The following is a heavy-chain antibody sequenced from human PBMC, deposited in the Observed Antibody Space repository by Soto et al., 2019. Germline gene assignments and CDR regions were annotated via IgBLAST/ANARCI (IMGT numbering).Heavy chain of an antibody. V-gene: IGHV1-69*02. CDR2: IIPILGIA. Sequence: QVQLVQSGAEVKKPGSSVKVSCKASGGTFSSYTISWVRQAPGQGLEWMGRIIPILGIANYAQKFQGRVTITADKPTSTAYLQLSSLSSEDTAVYYCARTSPMGATPSFDYWCQGTLVTVSS. D-gene: IGHD1-26*01. J-gene: IGHJ4*02. CDR3: ARTSPMGATPSFDY. CDR1: GGTFSSYT.